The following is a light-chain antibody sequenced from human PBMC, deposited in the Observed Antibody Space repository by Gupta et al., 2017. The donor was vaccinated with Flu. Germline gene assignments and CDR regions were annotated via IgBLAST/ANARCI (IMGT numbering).Light chain of an antibody. J-gene: IGLJ2*01. CDR2: EDH. Sequence: VTSTCTRSSGSIATNDVQWYQQRPGSSTTVIYEDHQRPSEVPDRFSGSIDSSSNSAALTIAGLKTEDEADYYCQSYNGVNSDVVFGGGTRLTVL. CDR1: SGSIATND. CDR3: QSYNGVNSDVV. V-gene: IGLV6-57*01.